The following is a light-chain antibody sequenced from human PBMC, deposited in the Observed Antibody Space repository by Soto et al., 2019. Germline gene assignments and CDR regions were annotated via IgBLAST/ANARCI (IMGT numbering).Light chain of an antibody. CDR3: QQSYSVPR. CDR2: AAS. Sequence: DIQMTQSPSALSASVGDRVTITCRGSRSISNYLIWYQQKSGKVPRLLIYAASSLQPGVPSRFSGTGTGTAFTLTITSLQPEDSATYYCQQSYSVPRFGPGTRVDLK. V-gene: IGKV1-39*01. J-gene: IGKJ1*01. CDR1: RSISNY.